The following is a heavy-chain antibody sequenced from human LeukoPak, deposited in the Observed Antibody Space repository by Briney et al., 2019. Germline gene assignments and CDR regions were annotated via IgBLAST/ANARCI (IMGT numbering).Heavy chain of an antibody. V-gene: IGHV4-30-2*01. CDR3: ARANFCGGTSCYYFDY. D-gene: IGHD2-2*01. Sequence: LQTLSLTCAVSGGSITRGGYSWTWIRQPPGKGLEWIGYIYHIGSTYYNPSLESRVTISIDRSNQFSLRLSSVTAADTAVYYCARANFCGGTSCYYFDYWGQGTLVTVSS. J-gene: IGHJ4*02. CDR1: GGSITRGGYS. CDR2: IYHIGST.